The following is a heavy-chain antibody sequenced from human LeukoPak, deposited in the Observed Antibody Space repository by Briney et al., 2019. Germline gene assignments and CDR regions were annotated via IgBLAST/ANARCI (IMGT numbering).Heavy chain of an antibody. CDR1: GYSFTSYW. J-gene: IGHJ3*02. D-gene: IGHD2-15*01. CDR3: ARQDCSGGSCYLDAFDI. CDR2: IYPGDFDP. Sequence: GESLKISCKGSGYSFTSYWIGWVRQMPGKGLEWMGIIYPGDFDPRYSPSFQGQVTISADKSISTAYLQWSSLKASDTAMYYCARQDCSGGSCYLDAFDIWGQGTMVTVSS. V-gene: IGHV5-51*01.